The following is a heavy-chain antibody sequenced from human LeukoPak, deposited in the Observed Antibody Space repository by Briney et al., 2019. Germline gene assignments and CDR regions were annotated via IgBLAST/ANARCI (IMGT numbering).Heavy chain of an antibody. CDR3: ARGGYSGYAGYYFDY. CDR1: GGTFSSYA. CDR2: IIPIFGTA. D-gene: IGHD5-12*01. Sequence: SVKVSCKASGGTFSSYAISWVRQAPGQGLEWMGGIIPIFGTANYAQKFQGRVTITADESTSTAYMELSSLRSEDTAVYYCARGGYSGYAGYYFDYWGQGTLVTVSS. V-gene: IGHV1-69*13. J-gene: IGHJ4*02.